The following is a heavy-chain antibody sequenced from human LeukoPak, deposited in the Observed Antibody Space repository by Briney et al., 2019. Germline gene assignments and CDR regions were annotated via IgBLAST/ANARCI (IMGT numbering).Heavy chain of an antibody. CDR2: INHSGST. V-gene: IGHV4-34*01. D-gene: IGHD6-13*01. CDR1: GGSFSGYY. Sequence: SETLSLTCAVYGGSFSGYYWSWIRQPPGKGLEWIGEINHSGSTNYNPSLKSRVTISVDTSKNQFSLKLSSVTAADTAVYYCARGLGSSWIFDYWGQGTLVTVSS. CDR3: ARGLGSSWIFDY. J-gene: IGHJ4*02.